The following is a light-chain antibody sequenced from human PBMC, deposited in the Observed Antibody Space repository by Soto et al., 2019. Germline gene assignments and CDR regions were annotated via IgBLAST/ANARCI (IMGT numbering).Light chain of an antibody. Sequence: QSVLTQPASVSGFPGQSITISYTGTSSDVGGYNYVSWYQHHPGKAPKLIIYDVTSRPSGVSIRFSGSKSDNTASLTISGLQPEDEADYHCSSYTTSNTRQIVFGTGTKVTVL. CDR2: DVT. J-gene: IGLJ1*01. CDR1: SSDVGGYNY. V-gene: IGLV2-14*03. CDR3: SSYTTSNTRQIV.